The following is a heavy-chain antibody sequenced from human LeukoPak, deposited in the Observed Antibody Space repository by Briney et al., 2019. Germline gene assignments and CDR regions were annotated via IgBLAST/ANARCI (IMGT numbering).Heavy chain of an antibody. D-gene: IGHD3-22*01. CDR2: INTNTGNP. Sequence: GASVKVSCKASGYTFTSYAMNWVRQAPGQGLEWMECINTNTGNPTYAQGFTGRFVFSLDTSVSTAYLQISSLKAEDTAVYYCARDPPRGHHPRSGYYYDSSGSPYDYWGQGTLVTVSS. CDR1: GYTFTSYA. V-gene: IGHV7-4-1*02. J-gene: IGHJ4*02. CDR3: ARDPPRGHHPRSGYYYDSSGSPYDY.